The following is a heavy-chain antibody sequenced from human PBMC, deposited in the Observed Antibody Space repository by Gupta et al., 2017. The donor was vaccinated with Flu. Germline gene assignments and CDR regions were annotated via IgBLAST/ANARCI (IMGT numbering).Heavy chain of an antibody. CDR1: GFSFSNYG. CDR2: ISHDGSDK. D-gene: IGHD5-24*01. CDR3: AKDWKWNYNNYGMNV. Sequence: QEQVVESGGDVVQPGRSLRLSGAASGFSFSNYGIHVVRQAPGKGLEWVAVISHDGSDKNYADSVKGRFTISRDNSKNTLYLQMNSLRIEDTAVYYCAKDWKWNYNNYGMNVWGQGTTVTVSS. V-gene: IGHV3-30*18. J-gene: IGHJ6*02.